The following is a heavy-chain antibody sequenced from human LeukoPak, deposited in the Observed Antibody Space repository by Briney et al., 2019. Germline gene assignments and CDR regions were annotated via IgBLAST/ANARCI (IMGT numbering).Heavy chain of an antibody. J-gene: IGHJ4*02. Sequence: GASVKVSCKASGYTFTSYDINWVRQATGQGLEWMGWMNPNSGNTGYAQKFQGRVTMTRNTSISTAYMELSSLRSEDKAVYYCARARGERVVVAAYWGQGTLVTVSS. CDR3: ARARGERVVVAAY. D-gene: IGHD2-15*01. CDR2: MNPNSGNT. CDR1: GYTFTSYD. V-gene: IGHV1-8*01.